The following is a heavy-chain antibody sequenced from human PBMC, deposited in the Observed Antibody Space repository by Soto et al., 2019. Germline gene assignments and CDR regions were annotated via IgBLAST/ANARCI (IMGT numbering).Heavy chain of an antibody. V-gene: IGHV1-2*02. Sequence: ASVKVSCKASGYTFTTYYIHWVGQAPGQGLELVGWINPNNGGTNSAQKFRGRVNMTRDTSTNTAYMELSSLRSDDTAIYFCARWRILIQLWSDPLEHWG. CDR3: ARWRILIQLWSDPLEH. D-gene: IGHD5-18*01. J-gene: IGHJ1*01. CDR2: INPNNGGT. CDR1: GYTFTTYY.